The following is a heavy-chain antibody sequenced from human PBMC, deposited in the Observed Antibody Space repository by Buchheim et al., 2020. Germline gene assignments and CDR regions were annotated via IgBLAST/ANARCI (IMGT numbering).Heavy chain of an antibody. Sequence: QVQLQESGPGLVKPSGTLSLTCAVSGGSISSSNWWSWVRQPPGKGLEWIGEIYHSGSTNYNPSFKSRVTISVDKSKNQFSLKLSSVTAADTAVYYCARETRDYYDSSGYYFRYYYYGMDVWGQGTT. CDR3: ARETRDYYDSSGYYFRYYYYGMDV. CDR2: IYHSGST. V-gene: IGHV4-4*02. CDR1: GGSISSSNW. D-gene: IGHD3-22*01. J-gene: IGHJ6*02.